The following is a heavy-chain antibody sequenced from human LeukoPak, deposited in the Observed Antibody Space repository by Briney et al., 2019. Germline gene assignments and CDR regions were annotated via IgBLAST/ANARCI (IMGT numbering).Heavy chain of an antibody. CDR3: ARAVAGLFDY. CDR2: IYSGGST. Sequence: GGSLRLSCAASGFTFSSYAMHFVRQAPGEGLEWVSVIYSGGSTYYADSVKGRFTISRDNSKNTLYLQMNSLRAEDTAVYYCARAVAGLFDYWGQGTLVTVSS. V-gene: IGHV3-53*01. J-gene: IGHJ4*02. D-gene: IGHD6-19*01. CDR1: GFTFSSYA.